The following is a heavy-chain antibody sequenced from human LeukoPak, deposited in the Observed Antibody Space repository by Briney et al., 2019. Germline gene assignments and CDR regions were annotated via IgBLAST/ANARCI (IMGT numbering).Heavy chain of an antibody. CDR1: GGTFRSYA. D-gene: IGHD1-7*01. J-gene: IGHJ4*02. V-gene: IGHV1-69*05. CDR3: ARTDLELGDFDY. Sequence: SVKVSCKASGGTFRSYAVSWVRQAPGQGLEWMGRIISIFGTANYAQKFQGRLTITTDESASTAYMELSSLTSEDTAVYYCARTDLELGDFDYWGQGTLVTVSS. CDR2: IISIFGTA.